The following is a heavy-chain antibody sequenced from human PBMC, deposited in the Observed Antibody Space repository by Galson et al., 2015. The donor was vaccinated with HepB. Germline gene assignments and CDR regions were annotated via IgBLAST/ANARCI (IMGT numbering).Heavy chain of an antibody. V-gene: IGHV3-30-3*01. Sequence: SLRLSCAASGFTFSSYAMHWVRQAPGKGLEWVAVISYDGNNEYYADSVKGRFTFSRDNSKNTVYLQMNSLRAEDTAVYYCARDPSSGWRPTYFDYWGQGALVTVSS. J-gene: IGHJ4*02. D-gene: IGHD6-19*01. CDR1: GFTFSSYA. CDR3: ARDPSSGWRPTYFDY. CDR2: ISYDGNNE.